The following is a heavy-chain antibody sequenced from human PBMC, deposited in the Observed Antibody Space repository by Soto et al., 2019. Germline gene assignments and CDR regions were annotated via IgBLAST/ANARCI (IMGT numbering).Heavy chain of an antibody. CDR3: ARESEDLTSNFDY. J-gene: IGHJ4*02. CDR1: GFTFNTHW. V-gene: IGHV3-21*06. Sequence: GGSLRLSCTASGFTFNTHWMHWVRQAPGKGLVWVSSISSTTNYIYYGDSMKGRFTISRDNAKNSLYLEMNSLRAEDTAVYYCARESEDLTSNFDYWGQGTLVTVSS. CDR2: ISSTTNYI.